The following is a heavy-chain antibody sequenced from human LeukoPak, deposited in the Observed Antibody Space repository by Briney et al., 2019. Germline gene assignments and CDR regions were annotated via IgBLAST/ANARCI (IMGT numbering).Heavy chain of an antibody. J-gene: IGHJ4*02. D-gene: IGHD3-9*01. CDR1: GFTFSSYS. V-gene: IGHV3-21*01. Sequence: PGGSLRLYCAASGFTFSSYSMNWVRQAPGKGLEWVSSISSSSNYIYYADSVKGRFTISRDNAKNSLYLQMNSLRAEDTAVYYCARRGGTNSRYDILTGYYRYYFDYWGQGTLVTVSS. CDR3: ARRGGTNSRYDILTGYYRYYFDY. CDR2: ISSSSNYI.